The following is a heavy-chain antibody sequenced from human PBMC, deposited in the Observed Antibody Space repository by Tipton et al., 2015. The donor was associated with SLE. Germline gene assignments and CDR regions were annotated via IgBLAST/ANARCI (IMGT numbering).Heavy chain of an antibody. V-gene: IGHV4-59*01. Sequence: LRLSCTVSGGSISRYYWSWIRQSPEKGLEWIGYIYYSGSTKYNPSLESRVTISVDTSKNQFSLKLSSVTAADTALYYCARANDAEYGGAFDIWGQGTVVTVSS. J-gene: IGHJ3*02. CDR2: IYYSGST. CDR3: ARANDAEYGGAFDI. CDR1: GGSISRYY. D-gene: IGHD4-17*01.